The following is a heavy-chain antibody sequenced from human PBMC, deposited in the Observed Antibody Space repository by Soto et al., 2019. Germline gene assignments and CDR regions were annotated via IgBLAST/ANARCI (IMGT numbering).Heavy chain of an antibody. CDR1: GYTFTNND. CDR2: MNPYSGNT. J-gene: IGHJ4*02. CDR3: VRAPLDYYSADYFDN. D-gene: IGHD2-21*01. V-gene: IGHV1-8*01. Sequence: QVQLVQSGAELKRPGASVKVSCKASGYTFTNNDINWVRQATGQGHEWMGWMNPYSGNTGYAQKFQGRVTMTRDNSITTAYMELSSLRSEDTAVYYCVRAPLDYYSADYFDNWGQGTLVTVSS.